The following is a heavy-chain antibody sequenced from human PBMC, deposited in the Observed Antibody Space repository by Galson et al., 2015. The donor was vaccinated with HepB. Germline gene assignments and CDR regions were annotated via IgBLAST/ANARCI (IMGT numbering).Heavy chain of an antibody. J-gene: IGHJ3*02. V-gene: IGHV3-30*18. Sequence: SLRLSCAASGFTFGDYGMHWVRQAPGKGLEWVAVISYDGTSKYYADSVKGRFTISRDRSRNTVQLQLNSLRVDDTAFYYCAKDRGPVEMATADALDMWGQGTVVIVSS. D-gene: IGHD5-24*01. CDR3: AKDRGPVEMATADALDM. CDR1: GFTFGDYG. CDR2: ISYDGTSK.